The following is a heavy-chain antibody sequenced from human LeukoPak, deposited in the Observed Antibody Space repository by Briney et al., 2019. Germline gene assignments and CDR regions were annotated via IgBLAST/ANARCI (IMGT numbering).Heavy chain of an antibody. CDR2: ISGSGGNT. CDR3: AKDGVAVAHTKYSQH. Sequence: GGSLRLSCAASGFTFNIYAMSWVRQAPGKGLEWVSGISGSGGNTNYADSVKGRFTISRDNSKNTLYLQMNSLRAEDTAVYYCAKDGVAVAHTKYSQHWGQGTLVTVSS. D-gene: IGHD6-19*01. J-gene: IGHJ1*01. V-gene: IGHV3-23*01. CDR1: GFTFNIYA.